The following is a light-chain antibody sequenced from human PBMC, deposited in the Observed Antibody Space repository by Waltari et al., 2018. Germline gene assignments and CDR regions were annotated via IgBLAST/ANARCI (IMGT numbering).Light chain of an antibody. CDR2: GAS. Sequence: EIVLTQSPGTLSLSPWERVTLPCRASQSVSRTLAWYQQKPGQAPRLLIYGASNRATGIPDRFSGSGSGTDFSLTISRLEPEDFAVYYCQHYVRLPVTFGQGTKVEIK. CDR3: QHYVRLPVT. J-gene: IGKJ1*01. V-gene: IGKV3-20*01. CDR1: QSVSRT.